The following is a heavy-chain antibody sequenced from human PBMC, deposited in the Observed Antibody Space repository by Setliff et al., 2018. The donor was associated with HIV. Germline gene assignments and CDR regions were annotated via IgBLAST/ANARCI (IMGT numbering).Heavy chain of an antibody. CDR1: GFTFSYYG. CDR2: MNSKTRGGPP. CDR3: ISLYLGY. V-gene: IGHV3-15*01. D-gene: IGHD2-8*01. J-gene: IGHJ4*02. Sequence: KPGGSLRLSCATSGFTFSYYGMHWVRQAPGEGLEWVGHMNSKTRGGPPDYAAPVKGRFTISRDDSKNTFYLQMDSLKSEDTAVYYCISLYLGYWGQGALVTVSS.